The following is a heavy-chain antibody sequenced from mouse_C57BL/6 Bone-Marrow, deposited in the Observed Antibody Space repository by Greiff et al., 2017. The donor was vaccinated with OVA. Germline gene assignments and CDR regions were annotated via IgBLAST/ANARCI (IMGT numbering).Heavy chain of an antibody. J-gene: IGHJ2*01. Sequence: VQLQQSGPELVKPGASVKISCKASGYSFTGYYMNWVKQSPEKSLEWIGEINPSTGGTTYNQKFKAKATLTVDKSSSTAYMQPKSLTSEDSAVYYCARWFFDYWGQGTTLTVSS. CDR3: ARWFFDY. V-gene: IGHV1-42*01. CDR1: GYSFTGYY. CDR2: INPSTGGT. D-gene: IGHD2-2*01.